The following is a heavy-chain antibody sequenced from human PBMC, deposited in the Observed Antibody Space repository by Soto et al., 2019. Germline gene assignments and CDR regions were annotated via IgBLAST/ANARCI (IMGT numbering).Heavy chain of an antibody. J-gene: IGHJ6*01. V-gene: IGHV1-3*01. Sequence: DSGEGCFKASGYAFTSYAMHLVPRAPGQSVQWIGWINDGNGNTKYSQKFQGRVTITRDTSASTAYMELSSLRSEDTAVYYCASSVTAHTAMVRVSYYYGMDVWGQGTPVTVSS. CDR2: INDGNGNT. CDR3: ASSVTAHTAMVRVSYYYGMDV. D-gene: IGHD5-18*01. CDR1: GYAFTSYA.